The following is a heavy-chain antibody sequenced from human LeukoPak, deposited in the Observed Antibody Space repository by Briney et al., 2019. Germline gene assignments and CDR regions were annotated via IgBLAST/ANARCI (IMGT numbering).Heavy chain of an antibody. Sequence: PGGSLRLSCVADGFSLRSYAIGWVRQAPGKGLEWVSTISGGGTGTYYTDSVKGRFTISRDDSQNTLYLQMNLLRRQFTVVYFWAKRGISEDRFIDYWGQGTLVTVSS. CDR2: ISGGGTGT. CDR1: GFSLRSYA. CDR3: AKRGISEDRFIDY. V-gene: IGHV3-23*01. J-gene: IGHJ4*02. D-gene: IGHD2-15*01.